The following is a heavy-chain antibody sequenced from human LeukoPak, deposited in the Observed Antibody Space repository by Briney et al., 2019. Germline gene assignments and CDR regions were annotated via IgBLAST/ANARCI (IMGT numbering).Heavy chain of an antibody. Sequence: ALVKVSCKASGYTFTGYYMHWVRQAPGQGLEWMGWINPNSGGTNYAQKFQGRVTMTRDTSISTAYMELSRLRSDDTAVYYCARVYCSSTSCYALDYWGQGTLVTVSS. CDR1: GYTFTGYY. CDR2: INPNSGGT. D-gene: IGHD2-2*01. CDR3: ARVYCSSTSCYALDY. J-gene: IGHJ4*02. V-gene: IGHV1-2*02.